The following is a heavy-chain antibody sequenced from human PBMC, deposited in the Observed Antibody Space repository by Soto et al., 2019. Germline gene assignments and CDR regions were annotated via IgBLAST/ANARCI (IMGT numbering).Heavy chain of an antibody. J-gene: IGHJ6*02. V-gene: IGHV1-46*01. CDR2: INPSGGST. CDR3: ARGLKEAYYDFWSGYESHNYYYGMDV. Sequence: ASVKVSCKASGYTFTSYYMHWVRQAPGQGLEWMGIINPSGGSTSYAQKFQGRVTMTRDTSTSTVYMELSSLRSEDTAVYYCARGLKEAYYDFWSGYESHNYYYGMDVWGQGTMVTVSS. D-gene: IGHD3-3*01. CDR1: GYTFTSYY.